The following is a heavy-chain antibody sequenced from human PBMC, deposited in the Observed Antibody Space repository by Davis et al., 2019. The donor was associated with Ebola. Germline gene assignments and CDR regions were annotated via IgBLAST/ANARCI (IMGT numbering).Heavy chain of an antibody. V-gene: IGHV3-33*08. D-gene: IGHD3-22*01. CDR1: GFTFSSYA. CDR3: ARVDYDASGYFDY. Sequence: PGESLKISCAASGFTFSSYAMSWVRQAPGKGLEWVAVIWYDGSNKYYADSVKGRFTISRDNSKNTLYLQMNSLRAEDTAVYYCARVDYDASGYFDYWGQGTLVTVSS. J-gene: IGHJ4*02. CDR2: IWYDGSNK.